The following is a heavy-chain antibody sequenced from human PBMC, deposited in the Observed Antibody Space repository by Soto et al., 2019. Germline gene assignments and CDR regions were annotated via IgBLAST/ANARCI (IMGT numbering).Heavy chain of an antibody. CDR3: XRGLGIAVAPRGDWFDP. CDR1: GFTFGSYS. V-gene: IGHV3-21*01. CDR2: ISSSSSYI. J-gene: IGHJ5*02. D-gene: IGHD6-19*01. Sequence: PGGSLRLSCAASGFTFGSYSMNWVRQAPGKGLEWVSSISSSSSYIYYADSVKGRFTISRDNAKNSLYLQMNSLRAEDTAVYYCXRGLGIAVAPRGDWFDPWGQGTLVTVSS.